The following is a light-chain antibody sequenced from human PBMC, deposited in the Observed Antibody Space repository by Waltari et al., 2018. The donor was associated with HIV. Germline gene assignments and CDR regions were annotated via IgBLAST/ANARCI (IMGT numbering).Light chain of an antibody. V-gene: IGKV3-11*01. J-gene: IGKJ1*01. CDR3: QQYNNWPQT. Sequence: EIVLTQSPATLSFSPGERAIFSCRASQSVDSYLAWYQQRPGQPPRLLIYDASHRATGIPARFSVSGSGTDFTLTISSLEPEDFAVYYCQQYNNWPQTFGQGTKVEIK. CDR2: DAS. CDR1: QSVDSY.